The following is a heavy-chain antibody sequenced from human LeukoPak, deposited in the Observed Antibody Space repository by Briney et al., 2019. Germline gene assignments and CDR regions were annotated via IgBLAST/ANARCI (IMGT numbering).Heavy chain of an antibody. J-gene: IGHJ5*02. CDR3: ASRGYCSSTSCYPQGHWFDP. Sequence: GGSLRLSCAASGFTFDDYGMSWVRLAPGKGPEWVSGINWNGGSTGYADSVKGRFTISRDNAKNSLYLQMNSLRAEDTAVYYCASRGYCSSTSCYPQGHWFDPWGQGTLVTVSS. CDR2: INWNGGST. CDR1: GFTFDDYG. V-gene: IGHV3-20*04. D-gene: IGHD2-2*01.